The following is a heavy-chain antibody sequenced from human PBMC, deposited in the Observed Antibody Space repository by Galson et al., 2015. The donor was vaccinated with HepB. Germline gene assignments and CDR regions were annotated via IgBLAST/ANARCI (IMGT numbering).Heavy chain of an antibody. Sequence: CAISGDSVSANTAVWNWIRQSPSRGLEWLGRTYYRSKWQKDYAVSTTSRIIISTDTSRNQVSLQLNSVSPEDTAVYYCAYGVDVWGQGTTVTVSS. CDR1: GDSVSANTAV. V-gene: IGHV6-1*01. CDR2: TYYRSKWQK. CDR3: AYGVDV. J-gene: IGHJ6*02.